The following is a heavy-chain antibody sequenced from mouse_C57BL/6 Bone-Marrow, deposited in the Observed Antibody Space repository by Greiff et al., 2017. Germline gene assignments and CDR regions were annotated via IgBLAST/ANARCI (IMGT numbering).Heavy chain of an antibody. CDR1: GYTFTSYW. V-gene: IGHV1-55*01. J-gene: IGHJ2*01. CDR3: ARVWYGYGGY. CDR2: IYPGSGST. Sequence: LQQPGASVKMSCKASGYTFTSYWITWVKQRPGQGLEWIGDIYPGSGSTNYNEKFKSKATLTVDTSSSTAYMQLSSLTSEDSAVYYCARVWYGYGGYWGQGTTLTVSS. D-gene: IGHD2-2*01.